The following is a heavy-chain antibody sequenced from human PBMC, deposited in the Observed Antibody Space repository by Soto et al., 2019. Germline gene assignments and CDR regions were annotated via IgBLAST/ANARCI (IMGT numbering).Heavy chain of an antibody. CDR3: ARDKCRVQLGVNYYYVMDV. CDR2: IIRIFGAA. D-gene: IGHD1-1*01. V-gene: IGHV1-69*12. J-gene: IGHJ6*02. Sequence: QVQLVQSGPEVRQPGSSVRVSCKSFGGTFSGSAISWVRQAPGQGLEWMGGIIRIFGAADYSQKFQGRVTITADASTTTAYMELSSLTSEDTAVYFCARDKCRVQLGVNYYYVMDVWGQRPTVTVS. CDR1: GGTFSGSA.